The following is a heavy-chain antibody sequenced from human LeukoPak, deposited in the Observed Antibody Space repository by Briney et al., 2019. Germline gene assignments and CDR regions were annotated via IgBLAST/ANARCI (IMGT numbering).Heavy chain of an antibody. V-gene: IGHV1-69*13. CDR1: GGTFSSYA. D-gene: IGHD1-26*01. CDR3: ARSGSYYVSYFDY. CDR2: IIAIFGTA. Sequence: GASVKVSCEASGGTFSSYAISWVRQAPGQGLEWMGGIIAIFGTANYAQKLQGRVTITADESTSTAYMELSSLRSEDTAVYYCARSGSYYVSYFDYWGQGTLVTVSS. J-gene: IGHJ4*02.